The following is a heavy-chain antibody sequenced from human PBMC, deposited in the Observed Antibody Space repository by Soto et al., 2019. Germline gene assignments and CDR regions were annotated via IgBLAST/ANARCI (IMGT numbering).Heavy chain of an antibody. Sequence: QVQLQESGPGLVKPSQTLSLTCTVSGGSISSGGYYWSWIRQHPGKGLEWIGYIYYSGSTYYNPSLKSRVNISVDTSKKQFSLKLSSVTAADTAVYYCARVCGGDCHYGMDVWGQGTTVTVSS. CDR1: GGSISSGGYY. D-gene: IGHD2-21*02. J-gene: IGHJ6*02. CDR2: IYYSGST. CDR3: ARVCGGDCHYGMDV. V-gene: IGHV4-31*03.